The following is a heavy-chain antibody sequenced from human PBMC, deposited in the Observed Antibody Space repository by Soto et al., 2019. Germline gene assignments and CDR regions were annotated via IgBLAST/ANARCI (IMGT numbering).Heavy chain of an antibody. J-gene: IGHJ6*02. V-gene: IGHV1-18*01. Sequence: QVQLVQSGAEVKKPGASVKVSCKASGYPFTRYGISWVRQAPGQGLEWMGWISAYNGNTNYAQKLQGRVTMTTDTSTSTAYMELRSLRSDDTAVYYCARWNYYGSGSYYTADYYYYGMDVWGQGTTVTVSS. D-gene: IGHD3-10*01. CDR2: ISAYNGNT. CDR3: ARWNYYGSGSYYTADYYYYGMDV. CDR1: GYPFTRYG.